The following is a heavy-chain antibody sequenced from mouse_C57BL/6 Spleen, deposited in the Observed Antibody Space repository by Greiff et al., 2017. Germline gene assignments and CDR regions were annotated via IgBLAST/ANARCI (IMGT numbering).Heavy chain of an antibody. D-gene: IGHD1-1*01. V-gene: IGHV2-2*01. J-gene: IGHJ1*03. CDR1: GFSLTSYG. CDR2: IWSGGST. Sequence: VQLVESGPGLVQPSQSLSITCTVSGFSLTSYGVHWVRQSPGKGLEWLGVIWSGGSTDYNAAFISRLSISKDNSKSQVFFKMNSLQADDTAIYYCARKRYGSSYGYFDVWGTGTTVTVSS. CDR3: ARKRYGSSYGYFDV.